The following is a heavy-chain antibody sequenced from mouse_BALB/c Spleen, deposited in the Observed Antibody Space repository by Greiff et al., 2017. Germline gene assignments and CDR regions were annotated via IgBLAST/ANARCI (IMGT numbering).Heavy chain of an antibody. J-gene: IGHJ3*01. CDR2: INPGSGGT. V-gene: IGHV1-54*01. CDR3: ARGLFGGSSPFAY. CDR1: GYAFTNYL. D-gene: IGHD1-1*01. Sequence: VQLVESGAELVRPGTSVKVSCKASGYAFTNYLIEWVKQRPGQGLEWIGVINPGSGGTNYNEKFKGKATLTADKSSSTAYMQLSSLTSDDSAVYFCARGLFGGSSPFAYWGQGTLVTVSA.